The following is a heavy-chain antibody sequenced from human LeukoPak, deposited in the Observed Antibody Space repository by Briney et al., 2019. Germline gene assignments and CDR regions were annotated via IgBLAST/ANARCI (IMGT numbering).Heavy chain of an antibody. D-gene: IGHD3-10*01. CDR1: GGSTSSYY. Sequence: SETLSLTCTVSGGSTSSYYWSWIRQPPGKGLGWIGYIYYSGSTNYAPSPKSRVTISVDTSKNQFSLKLSSVTAADAAVYYCARTYYGSGSLYYYYYYMDVWGKGTTVTVSS. J-gene: IGHJ6*03. CDR2: IYYSGST. V-gene: IGHV4-59*01. CDR3: ARTYYGSGSLYYYYYYMDV.